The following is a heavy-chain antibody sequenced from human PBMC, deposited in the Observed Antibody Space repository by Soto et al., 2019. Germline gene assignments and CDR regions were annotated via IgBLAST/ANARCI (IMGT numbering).Heavy chain of an antibody. D-gene: IGHD6-13*01. V-gene: IGHV3-7*01. J-gene: IGHJ4*02. Sequence: EVQLGVSGGDLVQPGGSLRLSCTASGFTFSDYWMSWVRQAPGKGLEWVAKIKVDGTEKHYVDSVKGRFTISRDNAKNSLYLEMNSLRVDDTAVYYCARVRWDAKNSWYRNCAYWGQGTLVTVSS. CDR2: IKVDGTEK. CDR1: GFTFSDYW. CDR3: ARVRWDAKNSWYRNCAY.